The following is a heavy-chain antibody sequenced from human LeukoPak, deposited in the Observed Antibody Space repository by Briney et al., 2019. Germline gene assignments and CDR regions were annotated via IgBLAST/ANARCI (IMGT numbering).Heavy chain of an antibody. Sequence: GGSLRLSCAASGFTFSSYSMNWVRQAPGKGLEWVSYISGSSSTIYYADSVKGRFTISRDNAKNSLYLQMNSPRAEDTAVYYCARDRRNTGSFFDYWGQGTLVTVSS. CDR3: ARDRRNTGSFFDY. V-gene: IGHV3-48*01. D-gene: IGHD1-26*01. CDR2: ISGSSSTI. J-gene: IGHJ4*02. CDR1: GFTFSSYS.